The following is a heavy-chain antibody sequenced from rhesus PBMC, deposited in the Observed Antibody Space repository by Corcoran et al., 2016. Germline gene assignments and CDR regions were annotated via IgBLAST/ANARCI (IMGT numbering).Heavy chain of an antibody. J-gene: IGHJ5-2*02. CDR3: ARGGGGSNPLGYYNSLDV. Sequence: QVTLKESGPALVKPTQTLTLTCTFSGFSLSTSGMGLGWIRQPPGKALEGLASIYWDDDKYYSTSLKIRLTISKDTSKNQVVLTMTNMDPVDTATYYCARGGGGSNPLGYYNSLDVWGRGVLVTVSS. CDR1: GFSLSTSGMG. V-gene: IGHV2S1*01. D-gene: IGHD2-2*01. CDR2: IYWDDDK.